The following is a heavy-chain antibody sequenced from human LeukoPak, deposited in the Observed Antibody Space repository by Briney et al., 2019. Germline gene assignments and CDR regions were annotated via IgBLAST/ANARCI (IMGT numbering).Heavy chain of an antibody. CDR3: AKGDSSGYYYPDY. CDR1: GFTFSSYA. J-gene: IGHJ4*02. V-gene: IGHV3-23*01. Sequence: GGSLRLSCAASGFTFSSYAMSWVRQAPGKGLEWVSAISGSGGSTYYADSVKGRFTISRDNSKNTLYLQMNSLRAEDTAVYYRAKGDSSGYYYPDYWGQGTLVTVSS. CDR2: ISGSGGST. D-gene: IGHD3-22*01.